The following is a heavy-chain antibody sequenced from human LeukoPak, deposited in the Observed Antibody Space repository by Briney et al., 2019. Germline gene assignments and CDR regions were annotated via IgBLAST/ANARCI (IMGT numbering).Heavy chain of an antibody. CDR3: ARDAAGTGDGWFDP. J-gene: IGHJ5*02. CDR2: IYYSGST. V-gene: IGHV4-61*01. D-gene: IGHD6-13*01. Sequence: SETLSLTCTVSGGSVSSGSYYWSWIRQPPGKGLEWIGYIYYSGSTNYNPSLKSRVTISVDTSKNQFSLKLSSVTAADTAVYYCARDAAGTGDGWFDPWGQGTLVTVSS. CDR1: GGSVSSGSYY.